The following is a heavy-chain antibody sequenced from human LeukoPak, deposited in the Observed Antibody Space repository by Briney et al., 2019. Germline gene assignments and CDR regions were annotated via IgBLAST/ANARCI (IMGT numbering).Heavy chain of an antibody. V-gene: IGHV3-30-3*01. CDR2: ISYDGSNK. CDR3: ARDRGEQGN. CDR1: GFTFSSYA. D-gene: IGHD3-16*01. Sequence: PGGSLRLSCAASGFTFSSYAMHWVRQAPGKGLEWVAVISYDGSNKYYADSVKGRFTISRDNSKNTLYLQMNSLRAEDTAVYYCARDRGEQGNWGQGTLVTVSS. J-gene: IGHJ4*02.